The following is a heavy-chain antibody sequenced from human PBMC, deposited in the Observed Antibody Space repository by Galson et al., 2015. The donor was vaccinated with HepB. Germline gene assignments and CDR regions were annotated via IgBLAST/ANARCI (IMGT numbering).Heavy chain of an antibody. V-gene: IGHV3-23*01. J-gene: IGHJ3*02. CDR1: GITFTFCA. Sequence: SLRLSCAASGITFTFCAMTWVRQAPGKGLEWVSSITGEGSVTYYADSVKGRFTISRDNSKNTLYLQMNSMRAEDTAVYYCAKDRDFSSGWVRGNFDIWGQGTMVTVSS. D-gene: IGHD6-19*01. CDR3: AKDRDFSSGWVRGNFDI. CDR2: ITGEGSVT.